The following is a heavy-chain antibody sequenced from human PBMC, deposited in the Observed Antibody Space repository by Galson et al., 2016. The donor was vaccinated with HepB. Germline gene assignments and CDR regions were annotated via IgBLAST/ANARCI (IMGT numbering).Heavy chain of an antibody. Sequence: SLRLSCAASGFTFSDYYMSWIRQAPGKGLEWVSYISISGTTIYYADSVKGRFTISRDNAKKSLYLQMNSLRAEDTAVYYCATQGVIIMADVFDIWGQGTMVTVSS. CDR2: ISISGTTI. CDR1: GFTFSDYY. V-gene: IGHV3-11*01. J-gene: IGHJ3*02. D-gene: IGHD3-10*01. CDR3: ATQGVIIMADVFDI.